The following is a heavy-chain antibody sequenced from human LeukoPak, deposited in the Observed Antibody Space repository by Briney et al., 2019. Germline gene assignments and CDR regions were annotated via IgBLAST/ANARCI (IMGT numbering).Heavy chain of an antibody. D-gene: IGHD5-18*01. CDR2: INRNSGGT. J-gene: IGHJ5*02. V-gene: IGHV1-2*02. Sequence: GASVKVSCKASGYTFTDYYMHWVRQAPGQGLEWMGWINRNSGGTNYAQTFQGRVTMTRDTSISTVYMEVSRLRADDTAVYYCAREDGYSKGYGWFDPWGQGTLVTVSS. CDR1: GYTFTDYY. CDR3: AREDGYSKGYGWFDP.